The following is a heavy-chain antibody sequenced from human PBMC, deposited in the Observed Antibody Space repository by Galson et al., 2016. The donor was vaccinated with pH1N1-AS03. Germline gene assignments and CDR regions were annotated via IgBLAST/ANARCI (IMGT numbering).Heavy chain of an antibody. D-gene: IGHD2-8*01. V-gene: IGHV4-59*08. CDR2: IYYTGMT. Sequence: ETLSLTCSVSSGSISGYYWSWIRQHPGKGQEWIGYIYYTGMTNYNPSLKSPVTISVDTSKTKFYLKLSSLTAADTAIYYCSRQNGHRLLWDYWGQGTLVTVSS. CDR3: SRQNGHRLLWDY. J-gene: IGHJ4*02. CDR1: SGSISGYY.